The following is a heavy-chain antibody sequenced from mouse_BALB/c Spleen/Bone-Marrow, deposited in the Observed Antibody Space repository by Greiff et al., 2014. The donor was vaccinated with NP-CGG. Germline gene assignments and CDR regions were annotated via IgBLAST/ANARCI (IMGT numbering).Heavy chain of an antibody. CDR3: ARLGDGYSPFAY. V-gene: IGHV5-9-3*01. Sequence: EVQLVESGGGLVKPGGSLKLSCAASGFTFSSYAMSWVRQTPEKRLEWVATISSGGSYTYYPDSVKGRFAISRDNAKNTLYLQMSSLRSEDTAMYYCARLGDGYSPFAYWGQGTLVTVSA. CDR1: GFTFSSYA. D-gene: IGHD2-3*01. CDR2: ISSGGSYT. J-gene: IGHJ3*01.